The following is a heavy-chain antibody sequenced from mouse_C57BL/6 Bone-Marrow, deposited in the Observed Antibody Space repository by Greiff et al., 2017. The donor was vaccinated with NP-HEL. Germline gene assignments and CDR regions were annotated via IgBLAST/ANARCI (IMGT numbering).Heavy chain of an antibody. J-gene: IGHJ3*01. Sequence: QVQLQQPGAELVKPGASVKLSCKASGYTFTSYWMQWVKQRPGQGLEWIGEIDPSDSFTNYNQKFKGKATLTVDTSSSTAYMQLSSLTSEDSAVYYCATHPGFAYWGQGTLVTVSA. CDR3: ATHPGFAY. CDR1: GYTFTSYW. V-gene: IGHV1-50*01. CDR2: IDPSDSFT.